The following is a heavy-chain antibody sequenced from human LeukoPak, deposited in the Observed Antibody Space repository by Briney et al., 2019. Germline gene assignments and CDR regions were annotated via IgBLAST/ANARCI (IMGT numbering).Heavy chain of an antibody. CDR1: GGSFSGYL. D-gene: IGHD2-2*01. CDR3: ARGPLVVPATLIGGNWFDP. CDR2: INYNGERV. J-gene: IGHJ5*02. V-gene: IGHV4-34*01. Sequence: PSETLSLTCTVSGGSFSGYLWSWLRQSPGKGLEWIGEINYNGERVNYNPSLKSRVTISVDTSKNQFSLKLSSVTAADTAVYYCARGPLVVPATLIGGNWFDPWGQGTLVTVSS.